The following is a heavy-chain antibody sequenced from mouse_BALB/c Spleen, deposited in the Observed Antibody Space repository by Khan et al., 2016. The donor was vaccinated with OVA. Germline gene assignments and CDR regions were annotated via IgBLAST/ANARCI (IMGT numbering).Heavy chain of an antibody. J-gene: IGHJ4*01. CDR1: GFSLTNYT. V-gene: IGHV2-9*02. CDR3: ARDHYGSSYDYAMDY. D-gene: IGHD1-1*01. Sequence: VQLQESGPGLVAPSQSLSITCTVSGFSLTNYTVHWVRQPPGKGLEWLGIIGTGGSTNYNSALMSRLSINKDNSKSQVFLKMNSLQTDDTAMYHCARDHYGSSYDYAMDYWGQGTSVTVSS. CDR2: IGTGGST.